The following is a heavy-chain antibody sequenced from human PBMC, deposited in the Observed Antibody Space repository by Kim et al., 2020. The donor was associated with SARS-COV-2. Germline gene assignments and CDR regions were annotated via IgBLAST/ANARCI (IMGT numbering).Heavy chain of an antibody. CDR2: TYYSGST. CDR3: ARHYGGNSLRAFDI. J-gene: IGHJ3*02. Sequence: SETLSLTCTVSGGSISSYYWSWIRQPPGKGLEWIGYTYYSGSTNYNPSLKSRVTISVDTSKNQFSLKLSSVTAADTAVYYCARHYGGNSLRAFDIWGQGTMVTVSS. V-gene: IGHV4-59*01. CDR1: GGSISSYY. D-gene: IGHD4-17*01.